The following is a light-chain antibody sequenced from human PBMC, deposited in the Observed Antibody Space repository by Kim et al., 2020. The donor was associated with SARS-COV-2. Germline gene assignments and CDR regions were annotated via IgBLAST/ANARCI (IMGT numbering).Light chain of an antibody. V-gene: IGKV4-1*01. Sequence: DIVMTQSPDSLAVSLGERATINCKSSQSVLYSSNNNNYLAWYQQKPGQSPKLLIYWASTRESGVPDRFSGSGSGTDFTLTISSLQAEDVAVYYCQQYYSTPITFGQGTRLEIK. CDR2: WAS. CDR1: QSVLYSSNNNNY. CDR3: QQYYSTPIT. J-gene: IGKJ5*01.